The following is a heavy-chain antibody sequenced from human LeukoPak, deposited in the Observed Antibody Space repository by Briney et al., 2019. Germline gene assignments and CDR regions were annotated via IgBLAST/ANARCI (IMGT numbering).Heavy chain of an antibody. CDR1: GFTFGDYA. Sequence: PGGSLRLSCAASGFTFGDYAMHWVRQAPAKGLPWVSLISGDGHTTYYADSVRGRFTISRHTSKNSLYLQMNSLRTEDTAFYYCAKDIGERGYSVHWGQGTLVTVPS. V-gene: IGHV3-43*02. J-gene: IGHJ4*02. CDR3: AKDIGERGYSVH. D-gene: IGHD5/OR15-5a*01. CDR2: ISGDGHTT.